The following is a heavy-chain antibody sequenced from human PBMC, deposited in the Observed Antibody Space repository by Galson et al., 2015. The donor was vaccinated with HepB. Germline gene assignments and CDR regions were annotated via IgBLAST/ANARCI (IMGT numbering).Heavy chain of an antibody. CDR1: GYTFTSYG. D-gene: IGHD1-26*01. CDR2: ISAYNGNT. CDR3: ARDRSIVGATYFDY. V-gene: IGHV1-18*01. Sequence: KVSCKASGYTFTSYGISWVRQAPGQGLEWMGWISAYNGNTNYAQKLQGRVTMTTDTSTSTAYMELRSLRSDDTAVYYCARDRSIVGATYFDYWGQGTLVTVSS. J-gene: IGHJ4*02.